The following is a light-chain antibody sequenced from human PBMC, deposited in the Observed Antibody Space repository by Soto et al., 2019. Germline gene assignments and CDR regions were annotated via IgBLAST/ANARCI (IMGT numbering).Light chain of an antibody. CDR1: QSVSSN. CDR3: QQYNNWPPLT. J-gene: IGKJ4*01. V-gene: IGKV3-15*01. Sequence: EIEMTQSPATLSVSPGERATHTCRASQSVSSNVAWYQQKPGQARRLLIYGASTRATGIPARFSGSGSGTEFTLTISSLQSEDFAVYDCQQYNNWPPLTFGGGTKVEIK. CDR2: GAS.